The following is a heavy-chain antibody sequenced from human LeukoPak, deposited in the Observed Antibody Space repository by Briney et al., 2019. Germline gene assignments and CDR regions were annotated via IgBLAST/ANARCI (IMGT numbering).Heavy chain of an antibody. Sequence: PGGSLRLSCAASGFTFSRYWMHWVRQAPGKGLVWVSHINTDGSTKTYADSVKGRFTISRDNSKNTLYLQMNSLRAEDTAVYYCARVVSSGWYWGAGFDYWGQGTLVTVSS. CDR2: INTDGSTK. J-gene: IGHJ4*02. D-gene: IGHD6-19*01. CDR1: GFTFSRYW. V-gene: IGHV3-74*01. CDR3: ARVVSSGWYWGAGFDY.